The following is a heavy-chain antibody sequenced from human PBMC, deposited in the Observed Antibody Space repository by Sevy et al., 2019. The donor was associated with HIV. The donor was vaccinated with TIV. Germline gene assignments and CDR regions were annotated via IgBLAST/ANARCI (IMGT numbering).Heavy chain of an antibody. V-gene: IGHV3-49*04. Sequence: CLRLSCTTSGFTFGDYAMSCVRQAPGKGLEWVGFIRSNVYGGTTEYAASVKGRFTISRDDSKSIAYLQMNSLKTEDTVVHYCARGGYCSTPSRYNAWVDVWGQGTMVTVSS. J-gene: IGHJ6*02. CDR3: ARGGYCSTPSRYNAWVDV. CDR1: GFTFGDYA. CDR2: IRSNVYGGTT. D-gene: IGHD2-2*02.